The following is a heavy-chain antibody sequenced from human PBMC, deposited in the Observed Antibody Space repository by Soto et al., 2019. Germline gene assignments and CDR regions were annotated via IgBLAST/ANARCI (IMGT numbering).Heavy chain of an antibody. Sequence: SETLSLTCAVYGGSFSGYCWSWIRQPPGKGLEWIGEINHSGSTNYNPSLKSRVTIPVDTSKNQFSLKLSSVTAADTAVYYCARGRGSTVITRYYYYGMDVWGQGTTVTVSS. CDR2: INHSGST. J-gene: IGHJ6*02. CDR1: GGSFSGYC. D-gene: IGHD4-17*01. V-gene: IGHV4-34*01. CDR3: ARGRGSTVITRYYYYGMDV.